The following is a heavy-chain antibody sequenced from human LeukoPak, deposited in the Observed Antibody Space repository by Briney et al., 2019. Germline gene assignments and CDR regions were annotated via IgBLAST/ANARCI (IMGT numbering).Heavy chain of an antibody. CDR2: IKSRADGGTT. CDR1: RLPFSIAW. J-gene: IGHJ4*02. Sequence: GGSLRLSCAGSRLPFSIAWMTWVRQAPGKGREWVGRIKSRADGGTTDYAAPVKGRFAISRDDSKNTVYLQMNSLRTEDTAVYYCTTPVHYSDSRFDFWGQGTLVTVSS. V-gene: IGHV3-15*01. CDR3: TTPVHYSDSRFDF. D-gene: IGHD3-22*01.